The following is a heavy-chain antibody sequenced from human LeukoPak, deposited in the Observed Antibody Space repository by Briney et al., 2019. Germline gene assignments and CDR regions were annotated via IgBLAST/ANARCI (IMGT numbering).Heavy chain of an antibody. CDR1: GFTFSSYE. D-gene: IGHD4-17*01. CDR2: ISSSGSTI. V-gene: IGHV3-48*03. J-gene: IGHJ3*02. CDR3: ASLTTDDGFDI. Sequence: PGGSLRLSCAASGFTFSSYEMNWVRQAPGKGLEWVSYISSSGSTIYYADSVKGRFTISRDNAKNTVYLQMNSLRAEGTAVYYCASLTTDDGFDIWGQGTMVTVSS.